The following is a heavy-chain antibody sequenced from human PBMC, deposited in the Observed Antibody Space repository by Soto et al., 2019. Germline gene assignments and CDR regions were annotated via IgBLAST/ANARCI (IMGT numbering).Heavy chain of an antibody. CDR1: GYTFTSHG. CDR3: ARMVRGSNIYYYHYMDV. D-gene: IGHD3-10*01. CDR2: ISAYNGDT. J-gene: IGHJ6*03. V-gene: IGHV1-18*01. Sequence: VQLVQSGAEVKKPGASVKVSCKASGYTFTSHGISWVRQAPGQGLEWMGWISAYNGDTNYAQKLQGRVTVTTDTSTSTAYMELRSLRSEDTAVYYCARMVRGSNIYYYHYMDVWGKGTTVTVSS.